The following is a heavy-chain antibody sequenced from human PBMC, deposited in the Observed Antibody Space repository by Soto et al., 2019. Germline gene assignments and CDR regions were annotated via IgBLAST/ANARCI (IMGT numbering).Heavy chain of an antibody. Sequence: EVQLVESGGGLVQPGGSLRLSCAASGFTFSGSWMHWVRQAPGKGLVWVSRISSDGSSTTYADSVKGRFTISRDNAKNMLYLQISSLVAEATAVYDCAAAGTGAFNYWGPGTRASVCS. CDR1: GFTFSGSW. CDR2: ISSDGSST. CDR3: AAAGTGAFNY. V-gene: IGHV3-74*03. J-gene: IGHJ4*02. D-gene: IGHD1-1*01.